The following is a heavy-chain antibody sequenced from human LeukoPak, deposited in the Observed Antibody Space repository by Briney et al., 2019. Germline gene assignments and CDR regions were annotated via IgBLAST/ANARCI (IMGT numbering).Heavy chain of an antibody. CDR2: INPRDSDA. CDR1: GYSFPSSG. Sequence: GESLKISCQTSGYSFPSSGIGWGRQMPGKGLVWMGVINPRDSDARYSPSFQGQVTISVDKSINTAYLQWSSLKASDTATYYCARLYFSSSSYDYWGQGTLVTVA. D-gene: IGHD6-6*01. V-gene: IGHV5-51*01. CDR3: ARLYFSSSSYDY. J-gene: IGHJ4*02.